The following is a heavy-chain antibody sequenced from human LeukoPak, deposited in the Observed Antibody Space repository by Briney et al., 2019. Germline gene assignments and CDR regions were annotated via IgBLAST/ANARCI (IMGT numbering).Heavy chain of an antibody. Sequence: SETLSLTCTVSGGSISSSNWWSWGRQPPGKGLEWIGEIYHSGGTNYNPSLKSRVTISVDKSKNQFSLKLSSVTAADTAVYYCAKNPITMVRGADYWYFDLWGRGTLVTVSS. D-gene: IGHD3-10*01. V-gene: IGHV4-4*02. J-gene: IGHJ2*01. CDR1: GGSISSSNW. CDR2: IYHSGGT. CDR3: AKNPITMVRGADYWYFDL.